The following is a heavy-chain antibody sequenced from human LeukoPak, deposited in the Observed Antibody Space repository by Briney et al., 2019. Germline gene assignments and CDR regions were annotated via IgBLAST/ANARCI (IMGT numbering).Heavy chain of an antibody. V-gene: IGHV1-18*01. J-gene: IGHJ6*02. D-gene: IGHD5-18*01. CDR3: ASPSYGSPARGYYSMDV. CDR2: ISAYNGNT. CDR1: GYTFTSYG. Sequence: ASVKVSCKASGYTFTSYGISWVRQAPGQGLEWMGWISAYNGNTNYAQKLQGRVTMTTDTSTSTAYMELRSLRSDDTAVYYCASPSYGSPARGYYSMDVWGQGTTVTVSS.